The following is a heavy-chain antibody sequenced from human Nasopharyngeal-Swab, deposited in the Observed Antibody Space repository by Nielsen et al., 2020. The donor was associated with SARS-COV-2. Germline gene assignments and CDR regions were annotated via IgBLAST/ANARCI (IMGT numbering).Heavy chain of an antibody. D-gene: IGHD3-3*01. CDR2: ISWNSGST. Sequence: SLKISCAASGFTFDDYAMHWVRQAPGKGLEWVSGISWNSGSTGYADPVKGRFTISRDNAKNSLYLQMNSLRAEDTALYYCAKDSYDFWSGYPPAAFYYYYMDVWGKGTTVTVSS. CDR3: AKDSYDFWSGYPPAAFYYYYMDV. J-gene: IGHJ6*03. V-gene: IGHV3-9*01. CDR1: GFTFDDYA.